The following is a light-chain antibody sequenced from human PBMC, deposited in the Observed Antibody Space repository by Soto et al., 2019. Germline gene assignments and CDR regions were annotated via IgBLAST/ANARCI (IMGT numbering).Light chain of an antibody. V-gene: IGLV1-40*01. Sequence: QSMLTQPPSVSGAPGQRVTISCTGSSSNIGAGYDVHWYQQLPGTAPKLLIYGNSNRPSGVPDRFSGSKSGTSASLAITGLQAEDEADYYCQSYDSSLSVSWVFGGGTKVTVL. CDR1: SSNIGAGYD. CDR2: GNS. J-gene: IGLJ3*02. CDR3: QSYDSSLSVSWV.